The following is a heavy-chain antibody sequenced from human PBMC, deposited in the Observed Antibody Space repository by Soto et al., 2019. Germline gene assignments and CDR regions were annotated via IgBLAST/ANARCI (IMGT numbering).Heavy chain of an antibody. CDR1: GDTFTSYC. CDR3: ARPNEYCTNGVCYTNWFDP. Sequence: GASVKVCCKSSGDTFTSYCMHLVRPAPGQRLEWMGWINAGNGNTKYSQKFQGRVTITRDTSASTAYMELSSLRSEDTAVYYCARPNEYCTNGVCYTNWFDPWGQGTLVTVSS. D-gene: IGHD2-8*01. J-gene: IGHJ5*02. V-gene: IGHV1-3*01. CDR2: INAGNGNT.